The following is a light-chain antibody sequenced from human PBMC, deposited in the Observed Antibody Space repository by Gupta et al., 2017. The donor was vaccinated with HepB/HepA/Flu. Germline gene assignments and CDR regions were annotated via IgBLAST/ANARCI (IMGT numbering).Light chain of an antibody. V-gene: IGKV3-11*01. CDR2: DAS. CDR1: QSVSND. Sequence: EIVLTQSPATLSLSPGERATLSCRASQSVSNDLAWYQQKSGQAPMLLIYDASNRASGIPARFSGSGSGTDFTLPLSSIEPEDFAVYYCQQALTFGPGTKVDIK. J-gene: IGKJ3*01. CDR3: QQALT.